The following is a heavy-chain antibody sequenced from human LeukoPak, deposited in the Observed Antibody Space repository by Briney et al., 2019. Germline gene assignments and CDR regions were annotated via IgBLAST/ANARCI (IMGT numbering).Heavy chain of an antibody. Sequence: SETLSLTCTVSGGSISSSSYYWGWFRQPPGKGLEWIGSIYYSGSTYYNPSLKSRVTISVDTSKNQFSLKLSSVTAADTAVYYCARLSSWAKFDYWGQGTLVTVSS. J-gene: IGHJ4*02. CDR2: IYYSGST. CDR1: GGSISSSSYY. V-gene: IGHV4-39*01. D-gene: IGHD6-13*01. CDR3: ARLSSWAKFDY.